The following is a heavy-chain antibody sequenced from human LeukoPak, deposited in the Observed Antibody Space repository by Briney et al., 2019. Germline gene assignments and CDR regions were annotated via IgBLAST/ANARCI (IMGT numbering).Heavy chain of an antibody. J-gene: IGHJ3*02. CDR1: GFTFSTFA. V-gene: IGHV3-30-3*01. Sequence: GRSLRLSCAASGFTFSTFAVHWVRQAPGNGLEWVAGISYDGSNKFYADSVKGRFTISRDNAKNSLYLQMNSLRAEDTAVYYCARAYSSGWYPFDAFDIWGQGTMVTVSS. CDR2: ISYDGSNK. CDR3: ARAYSSGWYPFDAFDI. D-gene: IGHD6-19*01.